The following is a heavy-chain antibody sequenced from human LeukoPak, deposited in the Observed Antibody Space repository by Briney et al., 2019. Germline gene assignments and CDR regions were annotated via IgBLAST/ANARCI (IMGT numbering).Heavy chain of an antibody. D-gene: IGHD2-2*02. CDR2: IYASGST. J-gene: IGHJ4*02. CDR1: GGSISSGSYY. Sequence: SETLSLTCTVSGGSISSGSYYWSWIWQPAGKGLEWIGRIYASGSTNYNPSLKSRVTISVDTSKNQFSLKLNSVTAADTAVYYCARYCSSTSCYRDNDYWGQGTLVTVSS. V-gene: IGHV4-61*02. CDR3: ARYCSSTSCYRDNDY.